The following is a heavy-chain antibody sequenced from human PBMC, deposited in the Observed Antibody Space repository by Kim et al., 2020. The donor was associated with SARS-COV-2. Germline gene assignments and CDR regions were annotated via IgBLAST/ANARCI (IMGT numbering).Heavy chain of an antibody. CDR3: ARDTYSLRGAAAGTGFLDY. V-gene: IGHV6-1*01. CDR2: TYYRSKWYN. J-gene: IGHJ4*02. D-gene: IGHD6-13*01. CDR1: GDSVSSNSAA. Sequence: SQTLSLTCAISGDSVSSNSAAWNWIRQSPSRGLEWLGRTYYRSKWYNDYAVSVKSRITINPDTSKNQFSLQLNSVTPEDTAVYYCARDTYSLRGAAAGTGFLDYWGQGTLVTVSS.